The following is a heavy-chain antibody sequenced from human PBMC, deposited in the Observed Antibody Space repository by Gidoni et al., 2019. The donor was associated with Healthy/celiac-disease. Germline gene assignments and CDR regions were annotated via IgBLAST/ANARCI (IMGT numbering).Heavy chain of an antibody. D-gene: IGHD3-10*01. CDR1: GGSLSSSSYY. V-gene: IGHV4-39*07. Sequence: QLQLQESGPGLVQPSETLSLTCTVSGGSLSSSSYYWGWIRQPPGKGLEWIGSIYYRGSTYYNPSLKSRVTISVDTSKNQFSLKLSSVTAADTAVYYCARDGDYGSGSYDVDYYYGMDVWGQGTTVTVSS. J-gene: IGHJ6*02. CDR2: IYYRGST. CDR3: ARDGDYGSGSYDVDYYYGMDV.